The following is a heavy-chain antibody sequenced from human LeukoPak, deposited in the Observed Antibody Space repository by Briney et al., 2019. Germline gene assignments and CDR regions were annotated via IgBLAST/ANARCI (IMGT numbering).Heavy chain of an antibody. CDR1: GGSNSSSSYY. V-gene: IGHV4-39*07. Sequence: SETLSLTCTVSGGSNSSSSYYWGWIRQPPGKGLEWIGSIYYSGSTYYNPSLKSRVTILVDTSKNQFSLKLSSVTAADTAVYYCARGLEAAGPFDYWGQGTLVTVSS. D-gene: IGHD6-13*01. J-gene: IGHJ4*02. CDR3: ARGLEAAGPFDY. CDR2: IYYSGST.